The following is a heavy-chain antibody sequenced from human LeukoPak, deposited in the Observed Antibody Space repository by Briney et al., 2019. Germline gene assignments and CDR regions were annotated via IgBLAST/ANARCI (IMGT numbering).Heavy chain of an antibody. Sequence: ASVKVSCKVSGYTLTELSMHWVRQAPGKGREWMGGFDPEDGETIYAQKFQGRVTMTEDTSTDTAYMELSSLRSEDTAVYYCATVVYNWNHNWFDPWGQGTLVTVSS. CDR3: ATVVYNWNHNWFDP. D-gene: IGHD1-20*01. CDR2: FDPEDGET. J-gene: IGHJ5*02. CDR1: GYTLTELS. V-gene: IGHV1-24*01.